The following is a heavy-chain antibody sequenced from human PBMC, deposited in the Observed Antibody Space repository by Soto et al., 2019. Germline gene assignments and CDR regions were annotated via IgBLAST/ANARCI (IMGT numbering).Heavy chain of an antibody. V-gene: IGHV4-34*01. J-gene: IGHJ6*03. CDR3: ARIATYYDFWSGYGNYYYYMDV. CDR2: INHSGST. CDR1: GGSFSGYY. Sequence: QVQLQQWGAGLLKPSETLSLTCAVYGGSFSGYYWSWIRQPPGKGLEWIGEINHSGSTNYIPSLKSRVTISVDTSKNQFSLKLSSVTAADTAVYYCARIATYYDFWSGYGNYYYYMDVWGKGTTVTVSS. D-gene: IGHD3-3*01.